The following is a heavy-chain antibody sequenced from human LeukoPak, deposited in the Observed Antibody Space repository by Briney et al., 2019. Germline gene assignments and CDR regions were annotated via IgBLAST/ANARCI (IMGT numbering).Heavy chain of an antibody. D-gene: IGHD4/OR15-4a*01. CDR2: IYYSGST. V-gene: IGHV4-59*01. Sequence: PSETLSLTCAVYGGSFSGYYWSWLRQPPGKGLEWIGYIYYSGSTNYNPSLKSRVTISVDTSKNQFSLKLSSVTAADTAVYYCARGRDYADVWGKGTTVTVSS. J-gene: IGHJ6*04. CDR3: ARGRDYADV. CDR1: GGSFSGYY.